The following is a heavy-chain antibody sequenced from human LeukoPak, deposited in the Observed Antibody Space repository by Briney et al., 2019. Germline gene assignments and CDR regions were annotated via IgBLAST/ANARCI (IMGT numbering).Heavy chain of an antibody. D-gene: IGHD2-21*01. CDR1: GFTFSSYA. J-gene: IGHJ4*02. CDR3: ARALGVIATDFDY. CDR2: ISSNGGST. V-gene: IGHV3-64*01. Sequence: QPGGSLRLSCAASGFTFSSYAMHWVRQAPGKGLEYVSAISSNGGSTYYANSVKGRFTISRDNSKNTLYLQMGSLRAEDMAVYYCARALGVIATDFDYWGQGTLVTVSS.